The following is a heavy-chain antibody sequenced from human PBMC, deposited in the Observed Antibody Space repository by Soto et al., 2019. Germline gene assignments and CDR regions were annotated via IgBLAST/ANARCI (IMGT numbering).Heavy chain of an antibody. Sequence: ASVKVSCKASGYTFTSYDINWVRQATGQGLEWMGWMNPNSGNTGYAQKFQGRVTMTRNTSISTAYMELSSLRSEDTAVYYCATNLIAAAGTLGYYYYGMDVWGQGTTVTVS. CDR1: GYTFTSYD. CDR3: ATNLIAAAGTLGYYYYGMDV. D-gene: IGHD6-13*01. J-gene: IGHJ6*02. V-gene: IGHV1-8*01. CDR2: MNPNSGNT.